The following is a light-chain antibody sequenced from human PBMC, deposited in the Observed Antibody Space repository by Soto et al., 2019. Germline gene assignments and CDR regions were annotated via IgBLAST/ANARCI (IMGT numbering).Light chain of an antibody. CDR2: DAS. CDR1: QSVSSD. Sequence: EIVLTQSPATLSLSPGERATLSCRASQSVSSDLAWYQQKPGQAPRLLIYDASNRATGIPARFSGSGSGTDFTLTISSLESEEFAVYYCQQRSNWPPYTFGQGNKLDIK. CDR3: QQRSNWPPYT. V-gene: IGKV3-11*01. J-gene: IGKJ2*01.